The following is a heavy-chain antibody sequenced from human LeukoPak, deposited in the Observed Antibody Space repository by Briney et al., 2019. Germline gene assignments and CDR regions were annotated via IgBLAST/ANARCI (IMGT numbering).Heavy chain of an antibody. V-gene: IGHV4-39*07. CDR1: GGSISSSSYY. D-gene: IGHD6-19*01. CDR3: AKVSPFSSGLAAYS. J-gene: IGHJ4*02. CDR2: IYTSGST. Sequence: SETLSLTCTVSGGSISSSSYYWGWIRQPPGKGLEWIGRIYTSGSTNYNPSLKSRVTMSVDTSKNQFSLKLSSVTAADTAVYYCAKVSPFSSGLAAYSWGQGTLVTVSS.